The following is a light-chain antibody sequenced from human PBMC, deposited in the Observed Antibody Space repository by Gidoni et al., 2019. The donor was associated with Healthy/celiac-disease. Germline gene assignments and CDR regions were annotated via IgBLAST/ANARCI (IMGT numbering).Light chain of an antibody. V-gene: IGLV3-19*01. CDR2: GKN. Sequence: SSELTQDPAVSVALGQTVRITCQGDSLRSYYASWYQQKPGQAPVLVIYGKNNRPSGIPDRFSGSSSGNTASLTITGAQAEDEADYCCNSRDSSGNHPYVVFGGGTKLTVL. CDR1: SLRSYY. CDR3: NSRDSSGNHPYVV. J-gene: IGLJ2*01.